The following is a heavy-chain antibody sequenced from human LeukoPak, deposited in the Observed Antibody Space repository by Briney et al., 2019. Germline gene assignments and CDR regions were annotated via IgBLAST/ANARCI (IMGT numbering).Heavy chain of an antibody. CDR3: ARKRGPFSPDY. CDR1: GGSFSGYY. J-gene: IGHJ4*02. D-gene: IGHD3/OR15-3a*01. V-gene: IGHV4-34*01. Sequence: SETLSLTCAVYGGSFSGYYWSWIRQPPGKGLEWIGEINHSGSTNYNPSLKSRVIISVDTSKNQFSLKLSSVTAADTAVYYCARKRGPFSPDYWGQGTLVTVSS. CDR2: INHSGST.